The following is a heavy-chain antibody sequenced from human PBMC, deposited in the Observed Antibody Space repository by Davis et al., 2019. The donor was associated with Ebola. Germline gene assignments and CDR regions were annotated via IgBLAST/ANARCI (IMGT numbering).Heavy chain of an antibody. CDR2: IRSKAYGGKP. CDR1: GFTFGDYA. V-gene: IGHV3-49*04. J-gene: IGHJ6*02. Sequence: GGSLRLSCTASGFTFGDYAMNWVRQAPGKGLEWVGFIRSKAYGGKPAYAASVKGRFTISRDDSKTIAYLQLDSLKTEDTAVYYCSRDLKQRPPAYYYGMDVWGQGTTVTVSS. D-gene: IGHD6-6*01. CDR3: SRDLKQRPPAYYYGMDV.